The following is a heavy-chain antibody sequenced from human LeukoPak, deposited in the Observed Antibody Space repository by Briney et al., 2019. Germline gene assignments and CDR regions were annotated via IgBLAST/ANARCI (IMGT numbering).Heavy chain of an antibody. CDR1: GGAASSGSYY. V-gene: IGHV4-61*01. CDR2: IHYSGST. J-gene: IGHJ5*02. D-gene: IGHD4-17*01. CDR3: TRTNYGDYNWFDP. Sequence: SETLSLTCTVSGGAASSGSYYWSWIRQPPGQGLEWIGYIHYSGSTKNNPSLKSRVTMSVDTSKNQFSLKVTSVTAADTAIYYCTRTNYGDYNWFDPWGQGTLVTVSS.